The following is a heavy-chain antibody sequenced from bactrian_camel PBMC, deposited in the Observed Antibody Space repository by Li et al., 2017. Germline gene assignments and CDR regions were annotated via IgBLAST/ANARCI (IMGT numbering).Heavy chain of an antibody. J-gene: IGHJ4*01. Sequence: VQLVESGGDSVQAGGSLRLSCTASVSPLSYRSFCTGWFRQRPGKEREPVALIATGGLSELYADSVKGRFTTSQDSASNTLALQMNSLKPEDTAMYYCAADVRGLLASWCLRSYPDTYWGQGTQVTVS. CDR2: IATGGLSE. V-gene: IGHV3S53*01. CDR1: VSPLSYRSFC. D-gene: IGHD1*01. CDR3: AADVRGLLASWCLRSYPDTY.